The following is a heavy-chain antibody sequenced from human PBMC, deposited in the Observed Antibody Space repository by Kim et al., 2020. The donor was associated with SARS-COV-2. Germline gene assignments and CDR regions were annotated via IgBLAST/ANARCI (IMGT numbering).Heavy chain of an antibody. J-gene: IGHJ2*01. D-gene: IGHD6-19*01. Sequence: GGSLRLSCAASGFTFSSYWMSWVRQAPGKGLEWVANIKQDGSEKYYVDSVKGRFTISRDNAKNSLYLQMNSLRAEDTAVYYCARGPYSSGWYYWYFDLWGRGTLVTVSS. CDR2: IKQDGSEK. CDR3: ARGPYSSGWYYWYFDL. CDR1: GFTFSSYW. V-gene: IGHV3-7*03.